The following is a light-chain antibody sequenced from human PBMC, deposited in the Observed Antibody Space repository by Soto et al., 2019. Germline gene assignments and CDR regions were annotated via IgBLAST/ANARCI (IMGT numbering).Light chain of an antibody. J-gene: IGLJ2*01. CDR2: RNN. CDR1: SSNIGSNY. CDR3: AACDDSLV. Sequence: QSVLTQPPSASGTPGQRVTISCSGSSSNIGSNYVYWYQQLPGTAPKLLIYRNNQRPSGVPDRFSGSKSGTSASLAISGLRSEDEADYYCAACDDSLVFGGGTKVTVL. V-gene: IGLV1-47*01.